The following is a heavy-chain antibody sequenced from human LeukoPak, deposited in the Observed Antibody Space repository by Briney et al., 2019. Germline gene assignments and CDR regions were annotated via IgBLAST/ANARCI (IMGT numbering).Heavy chain of an antibody. D-gene: IGHD3-10*01. CDR1: GCSISNYY. CDR3: ARHRGYYYGSGSDYKPFDP. J-gene: IGHJ5*02. V-gene: IGHV4-59*10. Sequence: PAETLSLTCVASGCSISNYYWSWVRQPAGKGLEWVGRFYTGGGTNYNPSFQSRVIISVDKSYNQFSLQLSNVTAADTAVYYCARHRGYYYGSGSDYKPFDPWGQGTLVTVSS. CDR2: FYTGGGT.